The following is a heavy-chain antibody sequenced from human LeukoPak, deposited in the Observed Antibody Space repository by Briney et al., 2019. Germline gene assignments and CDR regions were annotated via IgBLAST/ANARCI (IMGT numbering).Heavy chain of an antibody. Sequence: SETLSLTCTVSGGSISSYYWSWIRQPAGKGLEWIGRIYTSGSINYNPSLKSRVTMSVDTSKNQFSLKLSSETAADTAVYYCARDSTVSYYYGMDVWGQGTTVTVSS. CDR1: GGSISSYY. J-gene: IGHJ6*02. CDR2: IYTSGSI. D-gene: IGHD4-17*01. V-gene: IGHV4-4*07. CDR3: ARDSTVSYYYGMDV.